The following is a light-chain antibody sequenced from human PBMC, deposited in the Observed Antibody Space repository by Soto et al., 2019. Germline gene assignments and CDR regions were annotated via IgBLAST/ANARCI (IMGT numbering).Light chain of an antibody. Sequence: SYELTQPPSVSVAPGQTARITWGGNNIGSKSVHWYQQKPGQAPVLVVYDDSDRPSGIPERFSGSNSGNTATLTISRVEAGDEADYYCQVWDNSADHNYVFGTGTKVTVL. J-gene: IGLJ1*01. CDR1: NIGSKS. V-gene: IGLV3-21*02. CDR2: DDS. CDR3: QVWDNSADHNYV.